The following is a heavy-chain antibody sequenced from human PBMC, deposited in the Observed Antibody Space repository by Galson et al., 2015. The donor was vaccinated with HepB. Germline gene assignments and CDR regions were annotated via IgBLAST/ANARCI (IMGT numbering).Heavy chain of an antibody. J-gene: IGHJ6*02. CDR3: GSHFVPWYYAPRGSPLGDPYYGVDV. D-gene: IGHD3-10*01. CDR2: IYHSGSA. V-gene: IGHV4-59*08. Sequence: LSLPCAVSGVSVRNYFWSWIRQPPGKGLEWIGYIYHSGSANSIPSLKSRVTVSIDTSKHPLSLKLTSVTAADTAVYSCGSHFVPWYYAPRGSPLGDPYYGVDVWGQGTTVTVAS. CDR1: GVSVRNYF.